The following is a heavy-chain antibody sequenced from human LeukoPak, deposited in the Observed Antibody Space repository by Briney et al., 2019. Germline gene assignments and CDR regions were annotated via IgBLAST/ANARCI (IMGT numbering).Heavy chain of an antibody. D-gene: IGHD6-13*01. CDR3: ARDRAAAEYIDY. CDR2: ISYDGSNK. Sequence: GRSLRLSCAASGFTFSSYAMHWVRRAPGKGLEWVAVISYDGSNKYYADSVKGRFTISRDNSKNTLYLQMNSLRAENTTVYYCARDRAAAEYIDYWGQGTLVTVSS. V-gene: IGHV3-30*01. CDR1: GFTFSSYA. J-gene: IGHJ4*02.